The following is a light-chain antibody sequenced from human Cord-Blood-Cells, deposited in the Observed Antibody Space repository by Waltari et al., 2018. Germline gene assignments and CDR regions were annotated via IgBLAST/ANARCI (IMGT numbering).Light chain of an antibody. V-gene: IGKV2-30*02. CDR3: MQGTHWPP. CDR1: QSLVHSDGNTY. Sequence: DVVMTQSPLSLPVTLGQPASISCRSSQSLVHSDGNTYLNWFQQRPGQSPRRLIYKVSNRDSGVPDRFSGSGSGTDFTPKISRVEAEDVGVYYCMQGTHWPPFGGGTKVEIK. CDR2: KVS. J-gene: IGKJ4*01.